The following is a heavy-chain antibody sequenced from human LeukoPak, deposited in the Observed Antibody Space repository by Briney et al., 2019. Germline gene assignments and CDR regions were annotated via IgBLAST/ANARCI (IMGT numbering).Heavy chain of an antibody. CDR1: GYTFTSYD. CDR2: MNPNSGNT. CDR3: ARRIDSSSWYSMFDP. Sequence: GASVKVSCKASGYTFTSYDINWVRQATGQGLEWMGWMNPNSGNTGYAQKFQGRVTITRNTSISTAYMELSSLRSEDTAVYYCARRIDSSSWYSMFDPWGQGTLVTVSS. V-gene: IGHV1-8*03. J-gene: IGHJ5*02. D-gene: IGHD6-13*01.